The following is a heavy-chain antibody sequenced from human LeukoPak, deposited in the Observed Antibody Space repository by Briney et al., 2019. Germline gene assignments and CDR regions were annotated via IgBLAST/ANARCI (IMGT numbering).Heavy chain of an antibody. CDR3: ARADNWQSGGA. D-gene: IGHD1-1*01. J-gene: IGHJ5*02. CDR2: INSDGSYT. Sequence: GSLRLSCVAPGFRFSNYWMYWGRQAPGKGLVWVSRINSDGSYTDYADSAKGRFTLSRDNAKDTLYLQMNSLRADDTAVYYCARADNWQSGGAWGQGTLVTVSS. V-gene: IGHV3-74*01. CDR1: GFRFSNYW.